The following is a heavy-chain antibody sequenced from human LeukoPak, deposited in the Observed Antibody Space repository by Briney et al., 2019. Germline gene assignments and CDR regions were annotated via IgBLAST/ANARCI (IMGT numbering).Heavy chain of an antibody. V-gene: IGHV3-53*01. D-gene: IGHD3-10*01. J-gene: IGHJ4*02. CDR3: ATPGGSGDYPYPTYFNY. Sequence: PGGSLRLSCSVSGFTVAANYMTWVRQAPGKGLEWGSVFYSGGSAYYADSVKGQFTISRDLSTNTLFLQMISLRAEDTAVYYCATPGGSGDYPYPTYFNYWGQGTLITVSS. CDR1: GFTVAANY. CDR2: FYSGGSA.